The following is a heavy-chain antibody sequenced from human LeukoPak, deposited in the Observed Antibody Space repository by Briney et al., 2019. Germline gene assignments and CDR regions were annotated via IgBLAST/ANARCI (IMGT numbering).Heavy chain of an antibody. CDR1: GFTFSSYS. Sequence: GGSLRLSCAASGFTFSSYSMNWVRQAPGKGLEWVSYISSSSSTIYYADSVKGRFTISRDNAKNSLYLQMNSLRDEDTAVYYCARQVSYYYDSSGYPNWFDPWGQGTLVTVSS. J-gene: IGHJ5*02. CDR3: ARQVSYYYDSSGYPNWFDP. D-gene: IGHD3-22*01. CDR2: ISSSSSTI. V-gene: IGHV3-48*02.